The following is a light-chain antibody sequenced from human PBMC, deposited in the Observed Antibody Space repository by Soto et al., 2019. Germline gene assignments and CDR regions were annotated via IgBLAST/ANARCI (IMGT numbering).Light chain of an antibody. CDR3: QQYNNWPRT. CDR1: QSVSSN. CDR2: GAS. V-gene: IGKV3-15*01. J-gene: IGKJ1*01. Sequence: EIVMPQSQATMSVSPGARATLSGRASQSVSSNLAWYQQKPGQAPRLLIYGASTRATGIPARFSGSGSGTEFTLTISSLQSEDFAVYYCQQYNNWPRTFGQGTKVDIK.